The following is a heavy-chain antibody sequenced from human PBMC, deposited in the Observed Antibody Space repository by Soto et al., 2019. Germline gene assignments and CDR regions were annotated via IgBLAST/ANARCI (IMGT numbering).Heavy chain of an antibody. CDR2: VSPYNDNT. D-gene: IGHD3-22*01. J-gene: IGHJ6*02. CDR3: ARLRTSGYYSHFYYGMDV. CDR1: GYMFYNFG. Sequence: QVQLEQSGSEVKKPGASVKVTCKASGYMFYNFGISWVRQAPGQGLEWMGWVSPYNDNTNLAQKFQGRFTMTTDTSTTTASMELRSLRSADTAVYYCARLRTSGYYSHFYYGMDVWGQGTTVTVSS. V-gene: IGHV1-18*01.